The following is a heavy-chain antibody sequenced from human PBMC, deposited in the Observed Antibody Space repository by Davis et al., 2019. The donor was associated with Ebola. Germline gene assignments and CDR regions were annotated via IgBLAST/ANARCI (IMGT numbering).Heavy chain of an antibody. D-gene: IGHD3-22*01. J-gene: IGHJ5*02. Sequence: PGGSLRLSCKGSGYSFTSYWIGWVRQMPGKGLEWMGIIYPGDSDTRYSPSFQGQVTISADKSISTAYLQWSSLKASDTAMYYCARWGYYDSSGYSNWFDPWGQGTLVTVSS. CDR1: GYSFTSYW. CDR2: IYPGDSDT. CDR3: ARWGYYDSSGYSNWFDP. V-gene: IGHV5-51*01.